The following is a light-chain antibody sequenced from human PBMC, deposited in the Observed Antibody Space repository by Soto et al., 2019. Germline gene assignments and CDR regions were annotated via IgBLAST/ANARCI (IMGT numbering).Light chain of an antibody. CDR1: QSITIY. J-gene: IGKJ1*01. CDR3: QQTYTAPRT. Sequence: DIQMPQSPSSLSASVGESVTITWRASQSITIYLNWYQQQSGKAPRRLIYGAFTLQTGVPTRVSGSGSMTDFTLTISDLQPEDFATYYWQQTYTAPRTFGQGTKVDI. V-gene: IGKV1-39*01. CDR2: GAF.